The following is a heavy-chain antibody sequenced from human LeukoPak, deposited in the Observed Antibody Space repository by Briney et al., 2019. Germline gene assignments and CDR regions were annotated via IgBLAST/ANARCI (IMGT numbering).Heavy chain of an antibody. D-gene: IGHD4-17*01. CDR3: ARDPYGDYYFDY. V-gene: IGHV3-23*01. J-gene: IGHJ4*02. CDR1: GFTFRSYA. Sequence: GGSLSLSCAASGFTFRSYAMDWVRQAPGKGLQWVSTISGSGGTPSSADSVKGRFTISRDNSNNTLYLQMNSLRAEDTAVYYCARDPYGDYYFDYWGQGTLVTVSS. CDR2: ISGSGGTP.